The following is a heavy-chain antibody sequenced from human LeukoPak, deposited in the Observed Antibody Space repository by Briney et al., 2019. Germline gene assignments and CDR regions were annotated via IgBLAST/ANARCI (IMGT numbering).Heavy chain of an antibody. CDR1: GSSISSYY. V-gene: IGHV4-4*07. CDR2: IYTSGST. J-gene: IGHJ4*02. CDR3: ARSARYSSSSPHYFDY. D-gene: IGHD6-6*01. Sequence: SETLSLTCTVSGSSISSYYWSWIRQPAGKGLEWIGRIYTSGSTNYNPSLKSRVTMSVDTSKNQFSLKLSSVTAADTAVYYCARSARYSSSSPHYFDYWGQGTLVTVSS.